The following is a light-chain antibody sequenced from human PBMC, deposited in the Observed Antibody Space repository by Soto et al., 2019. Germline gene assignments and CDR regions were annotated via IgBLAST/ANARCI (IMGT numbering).Light chain of an antibody. J-gene: IGLJ2*01. CDR1: SSNIGAGYD. V-gene: IGLV1-40*01. Sequence: QSVLTQPPSVSGAPGQRVTISCTGSSSNIGAGYDVHWYQQLPGTAPKLLIYGNSNRPSGVSDRFSGSKSGTSASLAITGLQAEDEADSYCQSYDSMVSGSGVFGGGTKLTVL. CDR2: GNS. CDR3: QSYDSMVSGSGV.